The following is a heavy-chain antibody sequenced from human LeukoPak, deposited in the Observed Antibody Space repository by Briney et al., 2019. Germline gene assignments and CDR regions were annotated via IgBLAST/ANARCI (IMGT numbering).Heavy chain of an antibody. CDR1: GYTFTSYD. J-gene: IGHJ4*02. D-gene: IGHD3-10*01. CDR3: ASQGVRGVSDY. V-gene: IGHV1-8*01. Sequence: GASVKVSCKASGYTFTSYDINWVRQATGQGLEWMGWMNPNSGNTGYAQKFQGRVTMTRDTSTSTVYMELSSLRSEDTAVYYCASQGVRGVSDYWGQGTLVTVSS. CDR2: MNPNSGNT.